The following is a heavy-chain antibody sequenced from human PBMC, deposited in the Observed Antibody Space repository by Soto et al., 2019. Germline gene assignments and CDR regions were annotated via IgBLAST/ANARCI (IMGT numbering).Heavy chain of an antibody. D-gene: IGHD1-1*01. CDR2: IYPRDSHT. Sequence: GESLKISCQGSGYTFTNYWIVWVRQLPGKGLEWMGIIYPRDSHTTYSTSFQGQVTISDDKSLNSAFLQWSSLKASDTATYYCARFAATSGINAFDVWGPGTMVTVSS. V-gene: IGHV5-51*01. CDR1: GYTFTNYW. CDR3: ARFAATSGINAFDV. J-gene: IGHJ3*01.